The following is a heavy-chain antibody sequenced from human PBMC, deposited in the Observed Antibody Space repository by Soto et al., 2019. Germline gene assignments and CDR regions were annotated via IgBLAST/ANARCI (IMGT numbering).Heavy chain of an antibody. Sequence: PSETLSLTCTVSGGYISSRSYYWGWIRQPPGKGLGWIGSIYYSGSTYSNPSLKSRVTISVDTSKNQFSLKLRCVTAADTAVYYCVTHGWGSTRYNWFGPWGQGTMVTVSS. D-gene: IGHD2-2*03. J-gene: IGHJ5*02. V-gene: IGHV4-39*01. CDR1: GGYISSRSYY. CDR3: VTHGWGSTRYNWFGP. CDR2: IYYSGST.